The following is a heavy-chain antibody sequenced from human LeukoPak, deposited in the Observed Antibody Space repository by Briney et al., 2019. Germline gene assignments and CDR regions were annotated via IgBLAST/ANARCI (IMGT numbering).Heavy chain of an antibody. V-gene: IGHV3-33*01. J-gene: IGHJ4*02. CDR2: IWYDGSNK. D-gene: IGHD4-17*01. CDR1: GFTFSSYG. Sequence: GGSLRLSCAASGFTFSSYGMNWVRQAPGKGLEWVAIIWYDGSNKYYADSVKGRFTISRDNSKNTLYLQMNSLRAEDTAVYYCASGTTVTNFAYWGQGTLVTVSS. CDR3: ASGTTVTNFAY.